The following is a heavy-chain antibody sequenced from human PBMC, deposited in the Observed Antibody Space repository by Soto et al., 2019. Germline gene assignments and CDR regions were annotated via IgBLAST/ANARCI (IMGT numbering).Heavy chain of an antibody. CDR1: GGSVSSGSYY. Sequence: PSETLSLTCTVSGGSVSSGSYYWSWIRQPPGKGLEWIGYIYYSGSTNYNPSLKSRVTISVDTPKNQFSLKLSSVTAADTAVYYCARVTMVRGVRDYYGMDVWGQGTTVTVSS. CDR3: ARVTMVRGVRDYYGMDV. J-gene: IGHJ6*02. V-gene: IGHV4-61*01. D-gene: IGHD3-10*01. CDR2: IYYSGST.